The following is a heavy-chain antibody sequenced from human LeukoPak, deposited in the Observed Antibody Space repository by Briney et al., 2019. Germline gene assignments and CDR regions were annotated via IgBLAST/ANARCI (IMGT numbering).Heavy chain of an antibody. CDR2: MNPNSGNT. Sequence: APSVKVSCKASGYTFTSYDINWVRQATGQGLEWMGWMNPNSGNTGHAQKFQGRVTITRNTSISTAYMELSSLRSEDTAVYYCARVYSLRVRGVMFYWGQGTLVTVSS. CDR3: ARVYSLRVRGVMFY. V-gene: IGHV1-8*03. J-gene: IGHJ4*02. CDR1: GYTFTSYD. D-gene: IGHD3-10*01.